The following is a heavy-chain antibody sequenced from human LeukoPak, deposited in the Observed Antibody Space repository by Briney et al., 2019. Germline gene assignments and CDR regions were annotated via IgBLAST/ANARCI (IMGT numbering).Heavy chain of an antibody. CDR2: ISYDGSNK. Sequence: PGGSLRLSCAASGFTFSSYAMNWVRQAPGKGLEWVAVISYDGSNKHYADSVKGRFTISRDNAKNSLSLQMNSLRGEDTAVYYCARESTPGGYYYNYGMDVWGQGTTVTVSS. J-gene: IGHJ6*02. V-gene: IGHV3-30-3*01. D-gene: IGHD2-2*01. CDR3: ARESTPGGYYYNYGMDV. CDR1: GFTFSSYA.